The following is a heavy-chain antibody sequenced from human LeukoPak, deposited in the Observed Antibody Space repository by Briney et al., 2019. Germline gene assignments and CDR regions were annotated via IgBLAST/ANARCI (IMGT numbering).Heavy chain of an antibody. D-gene: IGHD6-19*01. CDR1: GDSVSSNSAA. CDR3: AKSPGEKEWLGPFDY. V-gene: IGHV6-1*01. CDR2: TYYRSKWYN. J-gene: IGHJ4*02. Sequence: SQTLSLTCAISGDSVSSNSAAWNWIRQSPSRGLEWLGRTYYRSKWYNDYAVSVKSRITINPDTSKNQFSLQLNSVTPEDTAVYHCAKSPGEKEWLGPFDYWGQGILVTVSS.